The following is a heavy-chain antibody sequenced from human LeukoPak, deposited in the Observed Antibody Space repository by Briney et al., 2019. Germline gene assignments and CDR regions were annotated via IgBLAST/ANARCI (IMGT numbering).Heavy chain of an antibody. J-gene: IGHJ5*02. CDR3: ARDAGQYSSRLKNWFDP. CDR1: GGTFSSYA. V-gene: IGHV1-69*05. CDR2: IIPIFGTA. Sequence: SVKVSCKASGGTFSSYAISWVRQAPGQGLEWMGGIIPIFGTANYAQKFQGRVTITTDESTSTAYMELSSLRSEDTAVYYCARDAGQYSSRLKNWFDPWGQGTLVTVSS. D-gene: IGHD6-13*01.